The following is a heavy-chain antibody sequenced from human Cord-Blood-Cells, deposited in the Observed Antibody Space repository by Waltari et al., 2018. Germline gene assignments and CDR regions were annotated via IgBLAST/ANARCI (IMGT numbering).Heavy chain of an antibody. D-gene: IGHD6-6*01. J-gene: IGHJ4*02. V-gene: IGHV4-34*01. Sequence: QVQLQQWGAGLLKPSETLSLTCAVSGGSFSGYYWSWICQPPGKGLEWIGEINHSGSTNYNPSLKSRVTISVDTSKNQFSLKLSSVTAADTAVYYCARAPVWGIAARLFDYWGQGTLVTVSS. CDR3: ARAPVWGIAARLFDY. CDR2: INHSGST. CDR1: GGSFSGYY.